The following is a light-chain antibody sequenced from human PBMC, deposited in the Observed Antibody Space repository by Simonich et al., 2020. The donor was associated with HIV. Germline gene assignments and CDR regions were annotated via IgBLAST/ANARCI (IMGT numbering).Light chain of an antibody. J-gene: IGKJ2*01. CDR2: LAS. Sequence: DIVMTQSPLSLPVTPGEPASISCRSSQSLLHSNGYNYLHWYLQKPGQSPHLLFYLASNRASGVPDRFSGSGSGTDFTLKISRVEAEDVGVYYCMQALQTPYTFGQGTKLEIK. CDR1: QSLLHSNGYNY. CDR3: MQALQTPYT. V-gene: IGKV2-28*01.